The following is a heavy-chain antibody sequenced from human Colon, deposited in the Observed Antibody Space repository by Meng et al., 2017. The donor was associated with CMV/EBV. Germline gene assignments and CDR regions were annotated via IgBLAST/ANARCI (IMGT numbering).Heavy chain of an antibody. CDR1: GFTISNNY. D-gene: IGHD3-22*01. Sequence: GESLKISCAASGFTISNNYMTWVRQAPGKGLEWVSVIYSAGSTYYADSVKGRFTISRDNSKNTLYLQMNSPRAEDTAVYYCARAGYYYDSSGSFDYWGQGTLVTVSS. J-gene: IGHJ4*02. V-gene: IGHV3-53*01. CDR2: IYSAGST. CDR3: ARAGYYYDSSGSFDY.